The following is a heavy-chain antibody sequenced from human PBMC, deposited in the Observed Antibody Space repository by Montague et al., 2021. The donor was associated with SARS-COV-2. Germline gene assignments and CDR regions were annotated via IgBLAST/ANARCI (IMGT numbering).Heavy chain of an antibody. Sequence: SETLSLTCTVTGGSISSSSYYWGWIRQPPGKGLEWIGSIYYSGSTYYNPSLKDRVTISVDTSKNQFSLKLSSVAAADTAVYYCASPTYYYDSSGSDAFDIWVQGTMVTVSS. J-gene: IGHJ3*02. D-gene: IGHD3-22*01. CDR1: GGSISSSSYY. V-gene: IGHV4-39*01. CDR2: IYYSGST. CDR3: ASPTYYYDSSGSDAFDI.